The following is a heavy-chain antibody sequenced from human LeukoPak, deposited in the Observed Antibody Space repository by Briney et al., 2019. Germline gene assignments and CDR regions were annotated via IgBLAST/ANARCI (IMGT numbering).Heavy chain of an antibody. CDR3: ARDMDPDYYDSSGYSQVGDY. J-gene: IGHJ4*02. CDR1: GFTFSSYS. V-gene: IGHV3-21*01. CDR2: ISSSSSYI. D-gene: IGHD3-22*01. Sequence: PGGSLRLSCAASGFTFSSYSMNWVRQAPGKGLEWVSSISSSSSYIYYADSVKGRFTISRDNAKNSLYLQMNSLRAEDTAVYYCARDMDPDYYDSSGYSQVGDYWGQGTLVTVSS.